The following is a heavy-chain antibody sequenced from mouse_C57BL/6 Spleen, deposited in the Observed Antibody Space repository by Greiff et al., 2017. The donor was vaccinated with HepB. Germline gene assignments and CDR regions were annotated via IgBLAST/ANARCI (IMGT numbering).Heavy chain of an antibody. CDR2: IDPSDSYT. Sequence: QVQLQQPGAELVMPGASVKLSCKASGYTFTSYWMHWVKQRPGQGLEWIGEIDPSDSYTNYNQKFKGKSTLTVDKSSSTAYMQLSSLTSEDSAVSYCARSSAGLDYWGQGTTLTVSS. V-gene: IGHV1-69*01. CDR1: GYTFTSYW. J-gene: IGHJ2*01. CDR3: ARSSAGLDY.